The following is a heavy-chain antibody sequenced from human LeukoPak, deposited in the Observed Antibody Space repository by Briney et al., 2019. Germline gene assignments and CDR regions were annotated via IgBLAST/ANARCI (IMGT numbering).Heavy chain of an antibody. Sequence: ASVKVSCKASGYTFTGYYMHWVRQAPGQGLEWMGWINPNSGGTNYAQKFQGRVTMTRDTSISTAYMELSRLRSDDTAVYYCARDLFSTVTASFDYWGQGTLVTVSS. J-gene: IGHJ4*02. V-gene: IGHV1-2*02. CDR3: ARDLFSTVTASFDY. D-gene: IGHD4-17*01. CDR2: INPNSGGT. CDR1: GYTFTGYY.